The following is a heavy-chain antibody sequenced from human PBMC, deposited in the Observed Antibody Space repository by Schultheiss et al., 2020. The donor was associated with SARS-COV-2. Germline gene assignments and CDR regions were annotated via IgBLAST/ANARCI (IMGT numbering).Heavy chain of an antibody. J-gene: IGHJ6*02. Sequence: GSLRLSCAASGFTFSSFWMSWVRQAPGKGLEWIGEINHSGSTNYNPSLKSRVTISVDTSKNQFSLKLSSVTAADTAVYYCARRVGSYPDYYGMDVWGQGTTVTVSS. V-gene: IGHV4-34*01. CDR3: ARRVGSYPDYYGMDV. CDR2: INHSGST. D-gene: IGHD1-26*01. CDR1: GFTFSSFW.